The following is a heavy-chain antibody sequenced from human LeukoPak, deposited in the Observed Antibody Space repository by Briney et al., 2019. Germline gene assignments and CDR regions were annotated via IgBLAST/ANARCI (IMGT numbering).Heavy chain of an antibody. CDR1: GYTFTGYY. Sequence: EASVKVSCKASGYTFTGYYIHWVRQAPGQGLEWMGWINPNSGGTNYAQKFQGRVTMTRDTSISTAYMELSRLRSDDTAVYYCARGPAAAGTIDYWGQGTLVTVSS. CDR2: INPNSGGT. V-gene: IGHV1-2*02. CDR3: ARGPAAAGTIDY. D-gene: IGHD6-13*01. J-gene: IGHJ4*02.